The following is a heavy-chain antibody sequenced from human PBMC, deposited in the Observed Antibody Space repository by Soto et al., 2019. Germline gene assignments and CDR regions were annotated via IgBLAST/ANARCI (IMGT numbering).Heavy chain of an antibody. D-gene: IGHD3-16*01. CDR1: GGTLSSYA. CDR3: WRRGGEWLPPDYYYYYGMDV. Sequence: SVQVSCKASGGTLSSYAISWVRQAPGQGLEWMGGIIPIFGTAKYAQKFQGRATITADESTSPAYMELSSLRSEDAAVYYCWRRGGEWLPPDYYYYYGMDVWGQGTTVTVSS. V-gene: IGHV1-69*13. J-gene: IGHJ6*02. CDR2: IIPIFGTA.